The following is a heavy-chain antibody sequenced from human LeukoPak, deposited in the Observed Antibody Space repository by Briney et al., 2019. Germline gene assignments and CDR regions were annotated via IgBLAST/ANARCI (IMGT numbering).Heavy chain of an antibody. CDR3: ARLASSSWPLYYYYGMDV. D-gene: IGHD6-13*01. CDR2: MNPNNGNT. J-gene: IGHJ6*02. CDR1: GYTFTSYD. V-gene: IGHV1-8*01. Sequence: ASVEVSCKASGYTFTSYDINWVRQATGQGLEWMGWMNPNNGNTGHAQKFQGRVTMTRSTSISTAYMEMSSLRSEDTAVYYCARLASSSWPLYYYYGMDVWGQGTTVTVSS.